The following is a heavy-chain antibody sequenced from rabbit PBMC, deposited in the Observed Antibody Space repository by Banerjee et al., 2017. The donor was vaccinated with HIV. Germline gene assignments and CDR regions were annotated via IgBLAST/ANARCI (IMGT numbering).Heavy chain of an antibody. Sequence: LVQPGGSLTLSCKASGFSLNNYYMNWVRQAPGKGLEWIACINTSSGNTVYANWAKGRFTISKTSSTTVTLQMTSLTAADTATYFCARDLAGVIGWNFGLWGPGTLVTVS. CDR3: ARDLAGVIGWNFGL. CDR1: GFSLNNYY. D-gene: IGHD4-1*01. J-gene: IGHJ4*01. CDR2: INTSSGNT. V-gene: IGHV1S40*01.